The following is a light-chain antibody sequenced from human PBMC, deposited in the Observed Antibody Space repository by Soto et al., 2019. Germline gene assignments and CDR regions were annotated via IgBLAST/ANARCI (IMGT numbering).Light chain of an antibody. Sequence: DIQITQSPSTLSASVGDRVTITCRASQSISSHLNWYQQKPGKAPKLLIYDASSLESGVPSRFSGSGSGTEFTLTISSLQPDDFATYYCQQYNSYSPKFGQGTKVDI. CDR1: QSISSH. J-gene: IGKJ1*01. CDR2: DAS. V-gene: IGKV1-5*01. CDR3: QQYNSYSPK.